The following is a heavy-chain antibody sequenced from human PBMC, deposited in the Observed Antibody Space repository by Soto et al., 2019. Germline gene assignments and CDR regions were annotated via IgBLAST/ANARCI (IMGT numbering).Heavy chain of an antibody. CDR2: IDWDDDK. J-gene: IGHJ3*02. CDR3: ARIYCSGGSCFDAFDI. V-gene: IGHV2-70*11. CDR1: GFSLSTSGMC. D-gene: IGHD2-15*01. Sequence: SGPTLVNPTQTLTLTCTFSGFSLSTSGMCVSWIRQPPGKALEWLARIDWDDDKYYSTSLKTRLTISKDTSKNQVVLTMTNMDPVDTATYYCARIYCSGGSCFDAFDIWGQGTMVTV.